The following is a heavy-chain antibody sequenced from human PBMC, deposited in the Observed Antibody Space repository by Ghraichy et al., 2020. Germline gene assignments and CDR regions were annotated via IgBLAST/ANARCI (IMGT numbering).Heavy chain of an antibody. Sequence: GGSLRLSCEASDFTVGSHYMRWVRQTPGKGLEWVSVISGGGATFYADSVKGRFTISRHNSKNTLYLQLSSLRTDDTAVYYCARDISPPYGLDVWGQGTTVTVSS. CDR1: DFTVGSHY. J-gene: IGHJ6*02. V-gene: IGHV3-53*04. CDR2: ISGGGAT. CDR3: ARDISPPYGLDV. D-gene: IGHD3-3*02.